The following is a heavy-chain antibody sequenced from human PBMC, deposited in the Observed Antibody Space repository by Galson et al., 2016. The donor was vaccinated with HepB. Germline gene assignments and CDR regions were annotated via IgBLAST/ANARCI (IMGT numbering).Heavy chain of an antibody. CDR2: DSRDGTRK. D-gene: IGHD2/OR15-2a*01. V-gene: IGHV3-30*03. J-gene: IGHJ4*02. Sequence: SLRLSCAASGFTFSGYGMHWVRQAPGMGLEWVAADSRDGTRKWYADSVQGRFSISSDNFNYMLFLQMNSLRAEDTAVYYCARRHEYCPPVGCSVDYWGQGTLVSVSS. CDR1: GFTFSGYG. CDR3: ARRHEYCPPVGCSVDY.